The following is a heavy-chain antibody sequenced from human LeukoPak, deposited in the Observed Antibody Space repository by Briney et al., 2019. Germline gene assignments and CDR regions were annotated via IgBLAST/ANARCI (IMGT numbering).Heavy chain of an antibody. D-gene: IGHD3-3*01. CDR3: AKTLRDLEWLTGELDV. Sequence: GGSLRLSCAAPGFSFDNYAMSWVRQTPGKGLEWVSAIGGSGSDTSYTDSVKGRFTISRDNSKSTLYLQMNSLRAEDTAVYHCAKTLRDLEWLTGELDVWGQGTAVTVSS. CDR2: IGGSGSDT. CDR1: GFSFDNYA. J-gene: IGHJ6*02. V-gene: IGHV3-23*01.